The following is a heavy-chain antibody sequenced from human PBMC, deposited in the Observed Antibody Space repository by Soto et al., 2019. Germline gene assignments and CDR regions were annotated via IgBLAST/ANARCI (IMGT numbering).Heavy chain of an antibody. CDR3: AKETMGNWYFDL. D-gene: IGHD3-10*01. CDR1: GFTFSSYW. J-gene: IGHJ2*01. V-gene: IGHV3-74*01. CDR2: INSDGSST. Sequence: GGSLRLSCAASGFTFSSYWMHWVRQAPGKGLVWVSRINSDGSSTSYADSVKGRFTISRDNAKNTLYLQMNSLRAEDTAVYYCAKETMGNWYFDLWGRGTLVTVS.